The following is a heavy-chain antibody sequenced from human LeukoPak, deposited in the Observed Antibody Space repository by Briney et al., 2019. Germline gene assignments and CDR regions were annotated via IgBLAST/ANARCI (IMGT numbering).Heavy chain of an antibody. D-gene: IGHD3-10*01. V-gene: IGHV4-34*01. CDR1: GGSFSGYY. Sequence: SETLSLTCAVYGGSFSGYYWTWIRQPPGKGLEWIGEINHSGSTNYNPSLKSRVTISVDTSKNQFSLKLRSLTAADTAVYYCARGASLGSVDYWGQGTLVTVSS. CDR2: INHSGST. CDR3: ARGASLGSVDY. J-gene: IGHJ4*02.